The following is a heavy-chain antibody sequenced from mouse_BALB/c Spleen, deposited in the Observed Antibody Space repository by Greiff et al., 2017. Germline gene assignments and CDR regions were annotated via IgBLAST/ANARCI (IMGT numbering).Heavy chain of an antibody. CDR3: ARDLERYFDD. CDR1: GFTFSDYG. CDR2: ISNLAYSI. J-gene: IGHJ1*01. V-gene: IGHV5-15*02. Sequence: EVQLMESGGGLVQPGGSRKLSCAASGFTFSDYGMAWVRQAPGKGPEWVAFISNLAYSIYYADTVTGRFTISGENAKNTLYLEMSSLRSEDTAMYYCARDLERYFDDWGAGTTVTVSS.